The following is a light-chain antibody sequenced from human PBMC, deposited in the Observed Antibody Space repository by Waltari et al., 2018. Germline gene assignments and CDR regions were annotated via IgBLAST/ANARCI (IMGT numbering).Light chain of an antibody. V-gene: IGLV2-14*03. CDR3: SSFTSSSTWV. Sequence: SALTQPASVSESPGQSITISCTGPTSDVGGYNYVSWYQPHPGKAPKLMIYDVTNRPSGVSNRFSVSKSGNTASLTISGLQAEDEADYYCSSFTSSSTWVFGGGTKLTVL. CDR1: TSDVGGYNY. J-gene: IGLJ3*02. CDR2: DVT.